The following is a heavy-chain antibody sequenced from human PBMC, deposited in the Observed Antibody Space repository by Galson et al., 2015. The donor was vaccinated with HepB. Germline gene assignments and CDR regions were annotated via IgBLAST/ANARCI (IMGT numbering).Heavy chain of an antibody. CDR2: IYPGDSDT. J-gene: IGHJ4*02. V-gene: IGHV5-51*01. CDR3: ARLPAYSGSYGGYYFDY. CDR1: GYSFTSYW. D-gene: IGHD1-26*01. Sequence: QSGAEVKKPGESLKISCKGSGYSFTSYWIGWVRQMPGKGLEWMGIIYPGDSDTRYSPSFQGQVTTSANKSISTAYLQWSSLKASDTAMYYCARLPAYSGSYGGYYFDYWGQGTLVTVSS.